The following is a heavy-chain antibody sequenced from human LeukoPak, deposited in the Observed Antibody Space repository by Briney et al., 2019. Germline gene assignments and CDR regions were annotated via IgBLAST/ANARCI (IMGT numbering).Heavy chain of an antibody. Sequence: ASVKVSCKASGYTFTSYYMHWVRQAPGQGLEWMGWISAYNGNTNYAQKLQGRVTMTTDTSTSTAYMELRSLRSDDTAVYYCARDSGWVRAHQGLDYWGQGTLVTVSS. J-gene: IGHJ4*02. V-gene: IGHV1-18*04. D-gene: IGHD3-10*01. CDR2: ISAYNGNT. CDR1: GYTFTSYY. CDR3: ARDSGWVRAHQGLDY.